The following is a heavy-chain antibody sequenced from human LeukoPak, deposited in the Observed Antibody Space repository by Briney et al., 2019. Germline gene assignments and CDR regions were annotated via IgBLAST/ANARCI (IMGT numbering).Heavy chain of an antibody. CDR1: GFTFSSFW. Sequence: GGSLRLSCAASGFTFSSFWMHWVRQAPGKGLVWVSRISTDGGTTTYADSVRGRFTISRDNANNTLYLQMNSLRAKDTAVYYCAREIQRTVEMTTNRASDIWGQGTMVTVSS. D-gene: IGHD5-24*01. V-gene: IGHV3-74*01. CDR2: ISTDGGTT. CDR3: AREIQRTVEMTTNRASDI. J-gene: IGHJ3*02.